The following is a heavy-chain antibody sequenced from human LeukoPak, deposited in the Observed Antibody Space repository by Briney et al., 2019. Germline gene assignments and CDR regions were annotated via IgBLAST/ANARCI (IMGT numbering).Heavy chain of an antibody. D-gene: IGHD2-8*01. J-gene: IGHJ4*02. CDR3: ARIGGYCTNGVCYSVGYFDY. Sequence: GGSLRLSCAASGFTFSSYSMNWVRQAPGKGLEWVANIKEAGSEKFYVDSVKGRFTISRDNAKNSLYLQMNSLRAEDTAVHYCARIGGYCTNGVCYSVGYFDYWGQGTLVTVSS. CDR2: IKEAGSEK. V-gene: IGHV3-7*01. CDR1: GFTFSSYS.